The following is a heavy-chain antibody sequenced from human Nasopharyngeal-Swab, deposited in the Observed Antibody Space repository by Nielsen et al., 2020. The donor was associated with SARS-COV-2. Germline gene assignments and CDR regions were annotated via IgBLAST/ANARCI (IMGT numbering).Heavy chain of an antibody. D-gene: IGHD6-19*01. J-gene: IGHJ4*02. CDR2: ISGSGGST. CDR3: AKWEAPWYSSGWYFDY. Sequence: GESLKISCVASGFTFSSYAMSWVRQAPGEGLEWVSAISGSGGSTYYADSVKGRFTISRDNSKNTLYLQMNSLRAEDTAVYYCAKWEAPWYSSGWYFDYWGQGTLVTVSS. V-gene: IGHV3-23*01. CDR1: GFTFSSYA.